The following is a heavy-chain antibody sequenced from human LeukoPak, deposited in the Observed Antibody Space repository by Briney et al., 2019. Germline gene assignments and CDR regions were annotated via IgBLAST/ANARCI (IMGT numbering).Heavy chain of an antibody. CDR2: INPNSGGT. D-gene: IGHD3-10*01. V-gene: IGHV1-2*02. Sequence: GASVTVSCKASGYTFTGYYMHWVRQAPGQGLEWMGWINPNSGGTNYAQKFQGRVTMTRDTSISTAYMELSRLRSDDTAVYYCARYDGSGSYYPWGQGTLVSVSS. CDR3: ARYDGSGSYYP. J-gene: IGHJ4*02. CDR1: GYTFTGYY.